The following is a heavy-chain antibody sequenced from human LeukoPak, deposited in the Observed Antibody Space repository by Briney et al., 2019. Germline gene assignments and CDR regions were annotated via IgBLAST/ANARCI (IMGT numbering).Heavy chain of an antibody. J-gene: IGHJ4*02. CDR1: GFTFSSYS. CDR2: ISSSSSYI. V-gene: IGHV3-21*01. Sequence: GGSLRLSCAASGFTFSSYSMNWVRQAPGKGLEWVSSISSSSSYIYYADSVKGRFTTSRDNAKNSLYLQMNSLRAEDTAVYYCARTTYDSSGSRIPGDYWGQGTLVTVSS. D-gene: IGHD3-22*01. CDR3: ARTTYDSSGSRIPGDY.